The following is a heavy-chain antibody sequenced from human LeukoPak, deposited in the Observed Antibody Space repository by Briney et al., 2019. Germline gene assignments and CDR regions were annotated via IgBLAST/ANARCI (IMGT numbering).Heavy chain of an antibody. CDR3: ARDLDCGSGSYSPHY. CDR1: GYTFTSYG. J-gene: IGHJ4*02. V-gene: IGHV1-18*01. CDR2: ISAYNGNT. D-gene: IGHD3-10*01. Sequence: ASVKVSCKASGYTFTSYGISWVRQAPGQGLEWMGWISAYNGNTNYAQKLQGRVTMTTDTSTSTAYMELRSLRSDDQAGYYCARDLDCGSGSYSPHYWGQGPLVTVSS.